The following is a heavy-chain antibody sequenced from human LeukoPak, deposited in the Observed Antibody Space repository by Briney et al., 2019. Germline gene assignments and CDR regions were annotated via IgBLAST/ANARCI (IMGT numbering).Heavy chain of an antibody. J-gene: IGHJ4*02. V-gene: IGHV4-59*08. Sequence: SETLSLTCTVSGGSISSYYWSWIRQPPGKGLEWIGYIYYSGSPNYNPSLKSRVTISVDTSKNQFSLKLTSVTAAATAVYYCARHIRGYSYGPFDYWGQGSLVTVSS. D-gene: IGHD5-18*01. CDR3: ARHIRGYSYGPFDY. CDR2: IYYSGSP. CDR1: GGSISSYY.